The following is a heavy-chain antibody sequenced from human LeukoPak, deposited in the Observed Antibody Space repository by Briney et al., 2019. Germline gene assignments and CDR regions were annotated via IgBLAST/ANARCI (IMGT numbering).Heavy chain of an antibody. CDR2: INAGNGNT. CDR3: ARPSYDILTGYYTLDY. J-gene: IGHJ4*02. CDR1: GYTFTSYD. D-gene: IGHD3-9*01. V-gene: IGHV1-3*01. Sequence: GSVKVSCKASGYTFTSYDMHWVRQAPGQRLEWMGWINAGNGNTKYAQKFRGRVTITRDTSASTAYMELSSLRSEDTAVYYCARPSYDILTGYYTLDYWGQGTLVTVSS.